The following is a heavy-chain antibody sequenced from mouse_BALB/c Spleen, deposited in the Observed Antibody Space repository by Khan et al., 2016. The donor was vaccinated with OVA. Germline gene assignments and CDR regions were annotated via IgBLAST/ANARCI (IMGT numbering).Heavy chain of an antibody. D-gene: IGHD1-1*01. J-gene: IGHJ2*01. CDR2: ISYSGNP. CDR3: ARVYGGDFDY. Sequence: EVELVESGPGLVKPSQSLSLICTVTGYSITSDYAWNWIRQFPGNKLEWMGFISYSGNPKYNPSLKSRISITRDTSKNQFFLQLNSVTTEDTATYYCARVYGGDFDYWGQGNTLKGS. V-gene: IGHV3-2*02. CDR1: GYSITSDYA.